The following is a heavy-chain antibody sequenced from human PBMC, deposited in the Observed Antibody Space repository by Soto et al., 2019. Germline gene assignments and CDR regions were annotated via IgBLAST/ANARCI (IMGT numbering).Heavy chain of an antibody. J-gene: IGHJ5*01. CDR1: GGTFSSYT. Sequence: SVKVSCKASGGTFSSYTISWVRQAPGQGLEWMGRIIPILGIANYAQKFQGRVTITADKSTSTAYMELSSLRSEDTAVYYCARELVERYSSGWYDSWGQGTLVTVSS. V-gene: IGHV1-69*04. CDR3: ARELVERYSSGWYDS. CDR2: IIPILGIA. D-gene: IGHD6-19*01.